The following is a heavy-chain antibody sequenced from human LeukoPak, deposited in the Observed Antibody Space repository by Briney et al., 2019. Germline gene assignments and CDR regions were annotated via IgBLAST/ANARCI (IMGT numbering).Heavy chain of an antibody. D-gene: IGHD1/OR15-1a*01. CDR3: VRDRHWTNDWVFDY. CDR2: INHSGST. CDR1: GGSFSGYY. J-gene: IGHJ4*02. V-gene: IGHV4-34*01. Sequence: PSETLSLTCAVYGGSFSGYYWSWIRQPPGKGLEWIGEINHSGSTNYNPSLKSRVTISVDTSKNQFSLKLSSVTAADTAVYYCVRDRHWTNDWVFDYWGQGTLVTVSS.